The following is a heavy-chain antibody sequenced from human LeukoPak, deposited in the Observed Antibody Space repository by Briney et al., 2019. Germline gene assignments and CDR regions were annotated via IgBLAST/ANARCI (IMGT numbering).Heavy chain of an antibody. Sequence: PGGSLRLSCAATGFTFSPYGMGWVRQAPGKGLEWVSSIGVGGTYYADCVKGRFTISRDNSKSTLYLEMNGLRAEDTAVYYCASDYPRYYFYMDVWGKGTTVTVSS. D-gene: IGHD4-11*01. J-gene: IGHJ6*03. V-gene: IGHV3-23*01. CDR1: GFTFSPYG. CDR2: IGVGGT. CDR3: ASDYPRYYFYMDV.